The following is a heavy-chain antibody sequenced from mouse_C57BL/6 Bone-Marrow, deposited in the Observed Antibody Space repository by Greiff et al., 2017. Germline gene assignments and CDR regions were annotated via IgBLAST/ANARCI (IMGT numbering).Heavy chain of an antibody. CDR2: INPGSGGT. CDR3: ARNPFKYYFDY. V-gene: IGHV1-54*01. Sequence: QVQLQQSGAELVRPGTSVTVSCKASGYAFTNYLIEWVKQRPGQGLEWIGVINPGSGGTNYNEKFKGKATLTADKSSSTAYMKLSSLTSEDSAVYFCARNPFKYYFDYWGQGTTLTVSS. J-gene: IGHJ2*01. CDR1: GYAFTNYL.